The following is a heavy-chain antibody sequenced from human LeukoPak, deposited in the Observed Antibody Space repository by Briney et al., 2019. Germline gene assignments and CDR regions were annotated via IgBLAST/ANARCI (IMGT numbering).Heavy chain of an antibody. CDR2: ISSSISTI. CDR3: AKVHRIVRVQGAFDV. Sequence: GGSLRLSCAASGFTFSSYSMNWVRQAPGKGLEWVSYISSSISTIYYADSVNGRFTISRDNAKNSLFLQMNSLKPEDTALYYCAKVHRIVRVQGAFDVWGQGTMVTVSS. CDR1: GFTFSSYS. D-gene: IGHD1-26*01. J-gene: IGHJ3*01. V-gene: IGHV3-48*04.